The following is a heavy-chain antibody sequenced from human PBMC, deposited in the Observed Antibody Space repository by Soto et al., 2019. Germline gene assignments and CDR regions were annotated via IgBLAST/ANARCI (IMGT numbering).Heavy chain of an antibody. D-gene: IGHD3-16*01. J-gene: IGHJ6*02. CDR3: ERDRGLRQKQVLSLGHDYGIDV. CDR1: GYSISSGYY. Sequence: SETLSLTCAVSGYSISSGYYWGWIRQPPGKGLEWIGSIYHSGSTYYNPSLKSRVTISVDTSKNQFSLKLSSVTAADTAVYYWERDRGLRQKQVLSLGHDYGIDVWGQGSTGTVS. CDR2: IYHSGST. V-gene: IGHV4-38-2*02.